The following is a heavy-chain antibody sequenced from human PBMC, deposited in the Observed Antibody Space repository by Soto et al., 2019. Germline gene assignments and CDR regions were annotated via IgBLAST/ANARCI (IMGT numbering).Heavy chain of an antibody. CDR1: GGTLSSYA. CDR3: ARGPDYGDYDAFDY. Sequence: QVPLVQSGAAVKKPGSSVKVSCKASGGTLSSYAISWVRQAPGQGLEWMGGIIPIFGTANYAQKFKGRVTITADESTSTAYKELSSLRYEDMAVYYCARGPDYGDYDAFDYWGQGTLVTVSS. V-gene: IGHV1-69*01. D-gene: IGHD4-17*01. J-gene: IGHJ4*02. CDR2: IIPIFGTA.